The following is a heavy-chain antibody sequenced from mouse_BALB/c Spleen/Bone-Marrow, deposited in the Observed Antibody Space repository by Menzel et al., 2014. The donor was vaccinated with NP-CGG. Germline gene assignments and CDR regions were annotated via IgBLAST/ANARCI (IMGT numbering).Heavy chain of an antibody. CDR2: ISSGGGST. CDR3: ATHYYGRFDY. D-gene: IGHD1-2*01. J-gene: IGHJ2*01. CDR1: GFGFSSSD. Sequence: EVQVVESGGGLVKPGGSLKLSCAASGFGFSSSDMSWVRQTPEKRLEWVAYISSGGGSTYHPDTVKGRFTISRDNAKNTLYLQMSSLKSEDTAMYYCATHYYGRFDYWGQGTTLTVSS. V-gene: IGHV5-12-1*01.